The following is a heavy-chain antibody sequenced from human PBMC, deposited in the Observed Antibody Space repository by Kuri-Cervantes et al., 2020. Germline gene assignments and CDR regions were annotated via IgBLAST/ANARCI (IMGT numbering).Heavy chain of an antibody. Sequence: GESLKISCAASGFTFRSYAMSWVRQAPGKGLEWVSAISGSGGSTYYADSVKGRFTISRYNSKNTLELQMNSLRGEDTAVYYCARDDNYYGSGSPSYYMDVWGRGTTVTVSS. CDR1: GFTFRSYA. D-gene: IGHD3-10*01. CDR3: ARDDNYYGSGSPSYYMDV. CDR2: ISGSGGST. J-gene: IGHJ6*03. V-gene: IGHV3-23*01.